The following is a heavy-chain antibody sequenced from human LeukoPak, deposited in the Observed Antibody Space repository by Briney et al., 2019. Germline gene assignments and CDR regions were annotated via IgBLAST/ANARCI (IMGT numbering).Heavy chain of an antibody. J-gene: IGHJ4*02. Sequence: GGSLRLSCAASGFTFSGSAMPWVRQASGKGLEWVGRIRSKANSYATAYAASVKGRFTISRDDSKNTAYLQMNSLKTEDTAVYYCTIVEMATKLVDYWGQGTLVTVSS. CDR1: GFTFSGSA. D-gene: IGHD5-24*01. CDR3: TIVEMATKLVDY. CDR2: IRSKANSYAT. V-gene: IGHV3-73*01.